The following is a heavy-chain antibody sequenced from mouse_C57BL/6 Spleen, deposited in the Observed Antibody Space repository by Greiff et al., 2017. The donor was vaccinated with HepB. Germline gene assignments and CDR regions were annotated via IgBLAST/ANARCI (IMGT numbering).Heavy chain of an antibody. CDR3: AREVNLRLRLFDY. Sequence: QVQLQQSGAELVKPGASVKLSCTASGFNIKDYYMHWVKQRPGQGLEWIGYINPSSGYTKYNQKFKDKATLTADKSSSTAYMQLSSLTSEDSAVYYCAREVNLRLRLFDYWGQGTTLTVSS. CDR1: GFNIKDYY. CDR2: INPSSGYT. D-gene: IGHD3-2*02. J-gene: IGHJ2*01. V-gene: IGHV1S26*01.